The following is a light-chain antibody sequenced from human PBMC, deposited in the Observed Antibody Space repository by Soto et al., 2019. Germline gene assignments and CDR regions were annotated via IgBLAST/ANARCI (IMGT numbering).Light chain of an antibody. CDR1: QSVNSN. Sequence: EIVLTQSPATLSVSPGERATLSCRASQSVNSNLAWYQQKPGQAPRLLIYGASTRATGIQARFSGSGSGTEFPLTISSLQSEDFAVYYCQQYNNWPPWTFGQGTKVEIK. CDR2: GAS. CDR3: QQYNNWPPWT. J-gene: IGKJ1*01. V-gene: IGKV3-15*01.